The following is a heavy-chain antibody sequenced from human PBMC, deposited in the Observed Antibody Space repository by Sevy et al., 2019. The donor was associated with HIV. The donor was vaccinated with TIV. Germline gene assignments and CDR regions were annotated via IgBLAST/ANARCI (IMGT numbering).Heavy chain of an antibody. V-gene: IGHV4-59*01. CDR1: GGSISSYY. CDR3: AGGLVVPAAWDY. Sequence: SETLSLTCTVSGGSISSYYWSWIRQPPGKGLEWIGYIYYSGSTNYNPSLKRRVTISVDTSKNQFSLKLSSVTAADTAVYYCAGGLVVPAAWDYWGQGTLVTVSS. CDR2: IYYSGST. J-gene: IGHJ4*02. D-gene: IGHD2-2*01.